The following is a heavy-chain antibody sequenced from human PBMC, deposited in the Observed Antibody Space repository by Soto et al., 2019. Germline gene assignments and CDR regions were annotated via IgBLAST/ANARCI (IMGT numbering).Heavy chain of an antibody. V-gene: IGHV4-34*01. Sequence: SETLSLTCAVYGGSVNGYYWNWIRQHPGKGLEWIGEINHTGGTHYNPSLKSRVTMSVDTSKNQFSLRLSSVTAADTAIYYCATRITVFGLLIPPFDPWGQGTQVTVSS. CDR3: ATRITVFGLLIPPFDP. CDR1: GGSVNGYY. D-gene: IGHD3-3*01. J-gene: IGHJ5*02. CDR2: INHTGGT.